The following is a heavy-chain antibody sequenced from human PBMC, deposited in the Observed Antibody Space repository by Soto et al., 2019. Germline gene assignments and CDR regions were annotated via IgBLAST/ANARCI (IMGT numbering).Heavy chain of an antibody. Sequence: QITLKESGPTLVKPTQTLTLTCTFSGFSLSTSGVGVGWIRQPPGKALDWLALIYWDNDKRYSPSLQSRLTITKDTSKNQVVLTMSNRDPVYTATYYCVHSRCGGDCLQSYPSHYYYGMDVWGQGTTVTVS. V-gene: IGHV2-5*02. CDR1: GFSLSTSGVG. CDR2: IYWDNDK. J-gene: IGHJ6*02. D-gene: IGHD2-21*02. CDR3: VHSRCGGDCLQSYPSHYYYGMDV.